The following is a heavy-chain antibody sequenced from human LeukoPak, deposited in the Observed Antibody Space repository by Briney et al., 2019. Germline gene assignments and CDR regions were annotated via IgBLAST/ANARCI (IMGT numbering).Heavy chain of an antibody. J-gene: IGHJ4*02. CDR3: ARGRDGYNFLNRGEYYYFDY. CDR2: FYTSGST. D-gene: IGHD5-24*01. CDR1: GGSISSGSYY. V-gene: IGHV4-61*02. Sequence: SETLSLTCTVPGGSISSGSYYWGWIRQPAGKGLEWIGRFYTSGSTNYNTPLKSGVTIAVDTSKNQLSLELNSVTAADTAVYYCARGRDGYNFLNRGEYYYFDYWGQGTLVTVSS.